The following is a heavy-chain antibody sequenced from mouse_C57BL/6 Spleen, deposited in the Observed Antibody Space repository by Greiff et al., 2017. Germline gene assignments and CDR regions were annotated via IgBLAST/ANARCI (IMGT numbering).Heavy chain of an antibody. CDR2: IDPSDSYT. Sequence: QVQLQQSGAELVRPGTSVKLSCKASGYTFTSYWMHWVKQRPGQGLEWIGVIDPSDSYTNYNQKFKGKATLTVDTSSSTAYMQLSSLTSEDSAVYYCARSPPHYYGRPYYFDYWGQGTTLTVSS. D-gene: IGHD1-1*01. CDR3: ARSPPHYYGRPYYFDY. CDR1: GYTFTSYW. J-gene: IGHJ2*01. V-gene: IGHV1-59*01.